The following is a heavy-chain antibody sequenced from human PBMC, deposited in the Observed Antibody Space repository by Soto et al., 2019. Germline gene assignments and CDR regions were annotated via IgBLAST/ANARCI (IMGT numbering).Heavy chain of an antibody. D-gene: IGHD3-22*01. CDR2: IYYSGST. Sequence: SETLSLTCTVSGGSISSADYYWSWVRQRPGKGLEWIGYIYYSGSTYYNPSLRSRTIMSLDKSKNQFSLSLRSVTAADTAVYYCAREGGHYYDTTGYFVAWFDPWGQGSAVTVSS. CDR3: AREGGHYYDTTGYFVAWFDP. CDR1: GGSISSADYY. V-gene: IGHV4-31*03. J-gene: IGHJ5*02.